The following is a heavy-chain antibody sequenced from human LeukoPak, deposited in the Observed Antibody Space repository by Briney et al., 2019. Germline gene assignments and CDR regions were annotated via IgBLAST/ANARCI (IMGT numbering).Heavy chain of an antibody. CDR2: ISHSGSTI. Sequence: GGSLRLSCAASGFTFSTYEMNWVRQAPGKGLEWVSYISHSGSTIYYADSVKGRFTISRDNAKNSLYLQMNSLRAEDTAVYYCAELGITMIGGVWGKGTTVTISS. D-gene: IGHD3-10*02. J-gene: IGHJ6*04. V-gene: IGHV3-48*03. CDR3: AELGITMIGGV. CDR1: GFTFSTYE.